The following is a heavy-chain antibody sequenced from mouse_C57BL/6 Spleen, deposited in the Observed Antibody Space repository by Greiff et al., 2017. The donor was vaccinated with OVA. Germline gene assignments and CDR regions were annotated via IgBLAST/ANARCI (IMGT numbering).Heavy chain of an antibody. J-gene: IGHJ4*01. V-gene: IGHV1-53*01. CDR3: ARSGSNLYATDY. CDR1: GYTFTSYW. CDR2: INPSSGGT. Sequence: QVQLQQPGTDLVKPGASVKLSCKASGYTFTSYWMHWVKQRPGQGLEWIGNINPSSGGTNYNEKFKSKATLTADKSASTAYMQLSSLTSEDATVYYCARSGSNLYATDYWGQGTSVTVSA. D-gene: IGHD2-5*01.